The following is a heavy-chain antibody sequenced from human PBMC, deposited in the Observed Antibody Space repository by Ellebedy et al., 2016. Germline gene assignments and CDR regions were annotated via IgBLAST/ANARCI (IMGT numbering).Heavy chain of an antibody. D-gene: IGHD5-18*01. V-gene: IGHV3-21*01. CDR3: ARGPRGYSYGSDY. J-gene: IGHJ4*02. CDR1: GFTFSSYS. Sequence: GESLKISXAASGFTFSSYSMNWVRQAPGKGLEWVSSISSSSSYIYYADSVKGRFTISRDNAKNSLYLQMNSLRAEDTAVYYCARGPRGYSYGSDYWGQGTLVTVSS. CDR2: ISSSSSYI.